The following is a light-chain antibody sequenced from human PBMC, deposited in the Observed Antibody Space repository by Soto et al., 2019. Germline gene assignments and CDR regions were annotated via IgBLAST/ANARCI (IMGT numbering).Light chain of an antibody. V-gene: IGKV3-20*01. J-gene: IGKJ2*01. CDR2: GAS. CDR1: ERVGSIY. Sequence: IVLTQSPGTLSLSPGEGATLSCRASERVGSIYLAWYQQKPGQAPRLLIYGASRRATGIPDRFSGSGSGTDFTLTISRLEPEDFAVYYCQQYNGSPYTFGRGTKVEI. CDR3: QQYNGSPYT.